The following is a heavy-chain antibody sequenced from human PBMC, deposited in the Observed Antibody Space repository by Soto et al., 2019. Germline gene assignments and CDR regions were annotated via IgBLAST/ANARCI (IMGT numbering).Heavy chain of an antibody. CDR1: GFSFSSYS. CDR3: AKGSASSRPYYFDY. V-gene: IGHV3-23*01. D-gene: IGHD2-2*01. J-gene: IGHJ4*02. Sequence: GGSLRLSCAASGFSFSSYSMSWVRQAPGKGLEWVSAITGSGGDSYHADSVKGRFTISRDNTKNTLYLQMDSLRAEDTAVYYCAKGSASSRPYYFDYWGQGTPVTVSS. CDR2: ITGSGGDS.